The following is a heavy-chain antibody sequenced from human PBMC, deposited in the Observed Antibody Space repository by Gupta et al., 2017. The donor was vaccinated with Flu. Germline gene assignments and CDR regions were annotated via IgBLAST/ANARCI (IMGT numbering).Heavy chain of an antibody. D-gene: IGHD3-16*01. V-gene: IGHV3-15*01. J-gene: IGHJ3*02. CDR1: GFIISDAY. CDR2: LKSHTDGGTT. CDR3: ATDSSGGITFDI. Sequence: EVQLVECGGGWVKPGGSLTLPCAASGFIISDAYMNWVRQAPGKGLEWVGRLKSHTDGGTTDYAAPVRGRFTISRDDSKNTLFLQMRSLKTEDTAVYFCATDSSGGITFDIWGQGTMVTVSS.